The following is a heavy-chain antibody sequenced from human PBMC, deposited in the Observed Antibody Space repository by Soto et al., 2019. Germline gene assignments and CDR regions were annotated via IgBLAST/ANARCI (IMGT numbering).Heavy chain of an antibody. J-gene: IGHJ4*02. V-gene: IGHV2-5*02. CDR2: IYWDDDK. D-gene: IGHD4-17*01. CDR1: GFSLSTYHMG. CDR3: AHAGDYDLLSFDH. Sequence: QITLKESGPTLVRPAQPLTLTCDFSGFSLSTYHMGVAWIRQPPGKALEWLALIYWDDDKRYSPSLKDRLAISKDTAGNQVVLTITTRDPGDTSTYFCAHAGDYDLLSFDHWGPGTLVTVS.